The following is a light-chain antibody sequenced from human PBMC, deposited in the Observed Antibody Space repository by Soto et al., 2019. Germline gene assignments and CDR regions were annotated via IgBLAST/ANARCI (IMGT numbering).Light chain of an antibody. CDR2: SAS. CDR1: QSVSSNY. CDR3: QYYGSSPWT. Sequence: EIVLTKSPGTLSLSAGERGTLSCRARQSVSSNYLAWYQQKPGQAPRVLIYSASSRATGIPDRFSGSGSGTDFTLTISRLEPEDFAVYYCQYYGSSPWTFGQGIKVEIK. V-gene: IGKV3-20*01. J-gene: IGKJ1*01.